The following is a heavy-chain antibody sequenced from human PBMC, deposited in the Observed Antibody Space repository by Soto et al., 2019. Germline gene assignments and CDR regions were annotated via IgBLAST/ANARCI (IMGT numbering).Heavy chain of an antibody. D-gene: IGHD1-26*01. Sequence: EVQLVETGGGLVQPGGSLRLSCAASGFTFGSYWMHWVRQAPGKGLAWASRLNSDGSTTNYADSVKGRFTISRDNAKNTVYLQMNSLRVEDTAVYYCARGRSGTNALDYWGQGILVTVSS. CDR2: LNSDGSTT. V-gene: IGHV3-74*01. J-gene: IGHJ4*02. CDR3: ARGRSGTNALDY. CDR1: GFTFGSYW.